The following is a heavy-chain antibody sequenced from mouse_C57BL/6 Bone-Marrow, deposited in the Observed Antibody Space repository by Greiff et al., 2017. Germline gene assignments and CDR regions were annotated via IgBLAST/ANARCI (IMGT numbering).Heavy chain of an antibody. J-gene: IGHJ1*03. V-gene: IGHV14-3*01. CDR1: GFNIKNTY. CDR3: ASPIYYYGRGWYFDV. D-gene: IGHD1-1*01. Sequence: EVQRVESVAELVRPGASVKLSCTASGFNIKNTYMHWVKQRPEQGLEWIGRLDPANGNTKYAPKFQGKATITADTSSNTAYLQLSSLTSEDTAIYYCASPIYYYGRGWYFDVWGTGTTVTVSS. CDR2: LDPANGNT.